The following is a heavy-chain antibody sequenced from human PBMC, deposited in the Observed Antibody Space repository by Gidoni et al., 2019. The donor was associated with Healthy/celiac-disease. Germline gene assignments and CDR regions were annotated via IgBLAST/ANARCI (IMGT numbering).Heavy chain of an antibody. CDR3: ARDGPLWQPAMGRYWYFDL. D-gene: IGHD2-2*01. CDR1: GYTFTSYA. CDR2: INAGNGNT. Sequence: QVQLVPSGAEVKKPGASVKVSCNASGYTFTSYALHWVRQAPGKRLDWMGWINAGNGNTKYSQKFQGRVTITRDTSASTAYMELSSLRSEDTAVYYCARDGPLWQPAMGRYWYFDLWGRGTLVTVSS. J-gene: IGHJ2*01. V-gene: IGHV1-3*01.